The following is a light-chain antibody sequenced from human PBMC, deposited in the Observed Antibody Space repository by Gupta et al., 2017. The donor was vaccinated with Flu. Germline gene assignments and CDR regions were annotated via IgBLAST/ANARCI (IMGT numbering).Light chain of an antibody. Sequence: PSSLAASVGDRVTITCQASQDISNYLNWYQQKPGKAPKLLIYDTSNLETGVPSRFSGSRSGTDFTFTISSLQPEDIATYYCQQYDDPPPTFGQGTRLEIK. CDR3: QQYDDPPPT. J-gene: IGKJ5*01. CDR2: DTS. CDR1: QDISNY. V-gene: IGKV1-33*01.